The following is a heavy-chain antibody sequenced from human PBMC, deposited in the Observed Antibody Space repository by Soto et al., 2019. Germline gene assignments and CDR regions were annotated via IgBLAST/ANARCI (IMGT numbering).Heavy chain of an antibody. CDR3: TADLPAFIPQVDS. CDR2: IKSQNDGGTT. Sequence: PGGSLRLSCAASGFTFSSAWFNWVRQAPGKGLEWVGRIKSQNDGGTTDYAAPVRDRFTISKDDSKNTLYLQTNSLKTVDTGVNFCTADLPAFIPQVDSWGQGTLVTVSS. J-gene: IGHJ4*02. CDR1: GFTFSSAW. D-gene: IGHD3-3*02. V-gene: IGHV3-15*07.